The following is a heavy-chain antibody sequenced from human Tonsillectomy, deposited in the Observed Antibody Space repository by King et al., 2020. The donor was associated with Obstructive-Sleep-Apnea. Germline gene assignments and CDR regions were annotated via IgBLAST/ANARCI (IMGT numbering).Heavy chain of an antibody. CDR3: ARGPHITVFGVNYWFDP. D-gene: IGHD3-3*01. Sequence: EVQLVESGGDLVQPGGSLRLSCAASGFTFSTYAMNWVRQAPGKGLEWVSYISSRSTTIYYADSVKGRFTISRDNAKNSLSLQMNSLRAEDTAVYYCARGPHITVFGVNYWFDPWGQGTLLTVSS. V-gene: IGHV3-48*04. CDR1: GFTFSTYA. CDR2: ISSRSTTI. J-gene: IGHJ5*02.